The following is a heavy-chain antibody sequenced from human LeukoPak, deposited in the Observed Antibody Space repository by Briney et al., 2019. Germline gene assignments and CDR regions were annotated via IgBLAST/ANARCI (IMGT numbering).Heavy chain of an antibody. J-gene: IGHJ4*02. V-gene: IGHV3-43*02. CDR3: AKAICEGIAAAGTGFDY. D-gene: IGHD6-13*01. CDR1: GLTFDDYA. CDR2: ISADGGST. Sequence: GGSLRLSCAASGLTFDDYAIHWVRQAPGKFLERVSLISADGGSTYYADSVKGRFTISRDKSKNSLYRQMNSLRTEDTALYYCAKAICEGIAAAGTGFDYWGQGTLVTVSS.